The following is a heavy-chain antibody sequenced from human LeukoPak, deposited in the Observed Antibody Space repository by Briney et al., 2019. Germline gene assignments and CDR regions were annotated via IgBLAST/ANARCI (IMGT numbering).Heavy chain of an antibody. CDR2: VDPEDGET. CDR1: AYSFTNYY. CDR3: AAGSIIGAMVVTIASGFDI. D-gene: IGHD4-23*01. J-gene: IGHJ3*02. V-gene: IGHV1-69-2*01. Sequence: ASMTISYKVYAYSFTNYYMHWEQQAPGKGLEWMGLVDPEDGETIYAEKFQGRVTITTDTSTDTAYMELSSLRSEGTAVYYCAAGSIIGAMVVTIASGFDIWGQGKMVTVSS.